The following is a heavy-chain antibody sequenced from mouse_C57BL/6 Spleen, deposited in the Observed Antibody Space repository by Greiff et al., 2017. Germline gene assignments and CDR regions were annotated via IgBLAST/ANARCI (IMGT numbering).Heavy chain of an antibody. V-gene: IGHV5-17*01. J-gene: IGHJ4*01. D-gene: IGHD1-1*01. Sequence: EVQGVESGGGLVKPGGSLELSCAASGFTFSDYGMHWVRQAPEKGLEWVAYISSGSSTIYYADTVKGLFTISRDNAKNTLFLQMTSLRSEDTAMYYCARRGGSSVGAIDYWGQGPSVTFSS. CDR1: GFTFSDYG. CDR3: ARRGGSSVGAIDY. CDR2: ISSGSSTI.